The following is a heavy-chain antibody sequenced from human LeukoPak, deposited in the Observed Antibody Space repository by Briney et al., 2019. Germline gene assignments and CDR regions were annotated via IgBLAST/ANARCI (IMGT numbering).Heavy chain of an antibody. CDR2: ISSSSSSI. CDR1: GFIFSSYS. V-gene: IGHV3-48*04. D-gene: IGHD3-22*01. CDR3: ARDPFPAYYDSSGYNRYDY. J-gene: IGHJ4*02. Sequence: SGGSLRLSCAASGFIFSSYSMNWVRQAPGKGLEWLSHISSSSSSIYYADSVKGRFTISRDNAKNSLYLQMNGLRAEDTAVYYCARDPFPAYYDSSGYNRYDYWGQGTLVTVSS.